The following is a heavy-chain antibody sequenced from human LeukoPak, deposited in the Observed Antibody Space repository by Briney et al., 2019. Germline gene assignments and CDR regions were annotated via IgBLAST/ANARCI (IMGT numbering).Heavy chain of an antibody. J-gene: IGHJ5*02. CDR1: GFTFSSYA. CDR3: AKDSKYYDFWSGYSGNWFDP. Sequence: GGSLRLSCAASGFTFSSYAMSWVRQASGKGLEWVSAISGSGGSTYYADSVKGRFTISRDNSKNTLYLQMNSLRAEDTAVYYCAKDSKYYDFWSGYSGNWFDPWGQGTLVTVSS. D-gene: IGHD3-3*01. CDR2: ISGSGGST. V-gene: IGHV3-23*01.